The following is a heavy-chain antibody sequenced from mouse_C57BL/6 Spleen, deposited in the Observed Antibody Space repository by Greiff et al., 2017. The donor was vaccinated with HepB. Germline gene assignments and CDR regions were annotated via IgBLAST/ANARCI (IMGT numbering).Heavy chain of an antibody. J-gene: IGHJ2*01. D-gene: IGHD3-3*01. CDR3: ARDGGRGEFDY. CDR2: ISYDGSN. CDR1: GYSITSGYY. V-gene: IGHV3-6*01. Sequence: EVQLVESGPGLVKPSQSLSLTCSVTGYSITSGYYWNWIRQFPGNKLEWMGYISYDGSNNYNPSLKNRISITRDTSKNQFFLKLNSVTTEDTATYYCARDGGRGEFDYWGQGTTLTVSS.